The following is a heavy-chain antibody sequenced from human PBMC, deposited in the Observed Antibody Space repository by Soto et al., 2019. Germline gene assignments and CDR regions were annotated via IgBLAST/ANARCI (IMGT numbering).Heavy chain of an antibody. CDR3: ARDPPPSMIVVVGVDDF. Sequence: NPGGSLRLSCTVLGFTLTNENMNWVRQAPGKGLEWVSSISSRSTFINYADSVKGRFTISRDNDKGLVYLQMNSLRAEDTAVYYCARDPPPSMIVVVGVDDFWGQGTLVTVSS. J-gene: IGHJ4*02. D-gene: IGHD3-22*01. CDR2: ISSRSTFI. CDR1: GFTLTNEN. V-gene: IGHV3-21*06.